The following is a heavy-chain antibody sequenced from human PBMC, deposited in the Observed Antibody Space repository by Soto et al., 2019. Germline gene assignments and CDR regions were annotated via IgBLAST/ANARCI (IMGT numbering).Heavy chain of an antibody. D-gene: IGHD2-2*01. Sequence: SQTLSLTCAISVYSVSNNNAGWDWIMQSPSRGLEWLGRTYYRSRWFNDYAVSVKSRITITPDTSKNQLSLQLNSVTPEDTAVYFCARDLEDPVAVPAATYLNFYGMEVWGQGTTVIVSS. J-gene: IGHJ6*01. V-gene: IGHV6-1*01. CDR2: TYYRSRWFN. CDR1: VYSVSNNNAG. CDR3: ARDLEDPVAVPAATYLNFYGMEV.